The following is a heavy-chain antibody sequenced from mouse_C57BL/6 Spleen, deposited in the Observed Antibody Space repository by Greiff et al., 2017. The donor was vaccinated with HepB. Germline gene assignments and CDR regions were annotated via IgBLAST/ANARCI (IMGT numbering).Heavy chain of an antibody. Sequence: ESGPGLVKPSQSLSLTCSVTGYSITSGYYWNWIRQFPGNKLEWMGYISYDGSNNYNPSLKNRISITRDTSKNQFFLKLNSVTTEDTATYYCASGPDYYGSSYWYFDVWGTGTTVTVSS. CDR1: GYSITSGYY. D-gene: IGHD1-1*01. V-gene: IGHV3-6*01. CDR2: ISYDGSN. J-gene: IGHJ1*03. CDR3: ASGPDYYGSSYWYFDV.